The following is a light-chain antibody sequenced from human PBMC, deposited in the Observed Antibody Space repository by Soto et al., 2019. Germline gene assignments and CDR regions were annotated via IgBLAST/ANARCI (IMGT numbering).Light chain of an antibody. J-gene: IGKJ1*01. CDR1: QTISSW. CDR2: KAS. V-gene: IGKV1-5*03. CDR3: QHYNSYSEA. Sequence: DIQMTQSPSTLSGSVGDRVTITCRASQTISSWLAWYQQKQGKAPKLMIYKASTLKSGVPSRFSGSGSGTEFTLTISSLQPDDFATYYCQHYNSYSEALGQGTKVDI.